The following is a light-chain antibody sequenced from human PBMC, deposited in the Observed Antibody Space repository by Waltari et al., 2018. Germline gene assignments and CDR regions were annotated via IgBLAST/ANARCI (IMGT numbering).Light chain of an antibody. CDR3: MQAKFWPWT. V-gene: IGKV2-30*02. CDR2: QVS. J-gene: IGKJ1*01. CDR1: QGLVHTDGSTY. Sequence: VMTQSPLTLPVTLGQPASISCSSAQGLVHTDGSTYVSWYQQRPGQSPRRLIYQVSKRDSGVPDRFRGSGSGTDFTLEISRVEADDVGFYYCMQAKFWPWTFGQGTEVEIK.